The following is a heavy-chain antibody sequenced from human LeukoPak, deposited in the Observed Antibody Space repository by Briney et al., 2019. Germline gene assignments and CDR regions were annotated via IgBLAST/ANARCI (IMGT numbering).Heavy chain of an antibody. CDR2: IYHSGST. CDR1: GGSISSGGYS. Sequence: SKTLSLTCAVSGGSISSGGYSWSWIRQPPGKGLEWIGYIYHSGSTYYNPSLKSRVTISVDRSKNQFSLKLSSVTAADTAVYYCARGGFLYAFDIWGQGTMVTVSS. D-gene: IGHD2/OR15-2a*01. J-gene: IGHJ3*02. CDR3: ARGGFLYAFDI. V-gene: IGHV4-30-2*01.